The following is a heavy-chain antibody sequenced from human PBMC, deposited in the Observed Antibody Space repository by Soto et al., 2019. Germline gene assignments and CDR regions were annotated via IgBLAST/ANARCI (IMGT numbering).Heavy chain of an antibody. D-gene: IGHD3-9*01. V-gene: IGHV4-59*01. CDR1: GGSISSYY. CDR2: IYYSGST. Sequence: SETRSRTWTVSGGSISSYYWSWMRQPPGKGLEWIGYIYYSGSTNYNPSLKSRVTISVDTSKNQFSLKLSSVTAAGTAVYYCARGGAYYDILTGPRFDYWGQGTLVTVSS. J-gene: IGHJ4*02. CDR3: ARGGAYYDILTGPRFDY.